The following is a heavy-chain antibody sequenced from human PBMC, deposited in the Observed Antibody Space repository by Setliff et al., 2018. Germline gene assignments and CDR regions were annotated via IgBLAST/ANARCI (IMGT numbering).Heavy chain of an antibody. V-gene: IGHV3-21*01. CDR2: ISSSSSYI. CDR1: GFTFSSYS. J-gene: IGHJ4*02. Sequence: GESLKISCAASGFTFSSYSMSWVRQAPGKGLEWVSSISSSSSYIYYADSVKGRFTISRDNAKNSLYMQMNSLRADDTAVYYCVREGPGGGDYWGQGTQVTVSS. CDR3: VREGPGGGDY. D-gene: IGHD2-15*01.